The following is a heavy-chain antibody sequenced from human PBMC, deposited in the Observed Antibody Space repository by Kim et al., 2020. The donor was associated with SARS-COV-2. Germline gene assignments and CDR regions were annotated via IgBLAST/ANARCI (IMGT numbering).Heavy chain of an antibody. V-gene: IGHV3-11*04. CDR1: GFTFSDYY. D-gene: IGHD6-19*01. J-gene: IGHJ6*02. Sequence: GGSLRLSCAASGFTFSDYYMSWIRQAPGKGLEWVSYISSGGSTKFYADSVKGRFTISRDNAKNFLYLQMNSLRAEDTAVFFCARGVDGGNSYTMDVWGQGTTVTVSS. CDR2: ISSGGSTK. CDR3: ARGVDGGNSYTMDV.